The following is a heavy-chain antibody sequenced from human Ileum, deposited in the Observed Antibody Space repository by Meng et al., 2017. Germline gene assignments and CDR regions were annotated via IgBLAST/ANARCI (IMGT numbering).Heavy chain of an antibody. J-gene: IGHJ4*02. D-gene: IGHD3-16*01. V-gene: IGHV4-34*01. Sequence: QVHLQQWGAGLLKPSDTLSLTCAGYGGSFSGYYWSWIRQPPGKGLEWIGEINHSGSTNYNPSLKSRVTISVDTSKNQFSLKLSSVTAADTAVYYCARGGGRYGPDFDYWGQGTLVTVSS. CDR2: INHSGST. CDR1: GGSFSGYY. CDR3: ARGGGRYGPDFDY.